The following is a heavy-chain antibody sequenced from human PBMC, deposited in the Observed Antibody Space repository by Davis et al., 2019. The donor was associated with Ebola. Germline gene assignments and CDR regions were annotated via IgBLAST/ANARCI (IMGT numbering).Heavy chain of an antibody. CDR3: ARGVVPAAILEWFWFDP. D-gene: IGHD2-2*02. CDR1: GGSISSSSYY. V-gene: IGHV4-39*07. CDR2: IYYSGST. J-gene: IGHJ5*02. Sequence: SETLSLTCTVSGGSISSSSYYWGWIRQPPGKGLEWIGSIYYSGSTYYNPSLKSRVTISVDTSKNQFSLKLSSVTAADTAVYYCARGVVPAAILEWFWFDPWGQGTLVTVSS.